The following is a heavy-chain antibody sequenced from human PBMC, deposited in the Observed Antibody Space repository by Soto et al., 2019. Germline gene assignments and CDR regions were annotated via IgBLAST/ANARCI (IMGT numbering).Heavy chain of an antibody. J-gene: IGHJ4*02. V-gene: IGHV1-18*01. CDR2: ISAYNGNT. D-gene: IGHD6-13*01. Sequence: GASVKVSCKASGYTFTSYGISWVRQAPGQGLEWMGWISAYNGNTDYAQKLQGRVTMTTDTSTSTAYMELRSLRSDDTAVYYCARDQLEIAAAGYYFDYWGQGTLVTVSS. CDR3: ARDQLEIAAAGYYFDY. CDR1: GYTFTSYG.